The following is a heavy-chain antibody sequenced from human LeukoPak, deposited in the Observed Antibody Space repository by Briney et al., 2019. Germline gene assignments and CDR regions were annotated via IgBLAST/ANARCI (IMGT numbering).Heavy chain of an antibody. CDR2: INHSGST. Sequence: PSETLSLTCAVYGGSFSGYYWSWIRQPPGKGLEWIGEINHSGSTNYNPSLKSRVTISVGTSKNQFSLKLSSVTAADTAVYYCARAVRGRGYGLNYWGQGTLVTVSS. J-gene: IGHJ4*02. V-gene: IGHV4-34*01. D-gene: IGHD5-18*01. CDR3: ARAVRGRGYGLNY. CDR1: GGSFSGYY.